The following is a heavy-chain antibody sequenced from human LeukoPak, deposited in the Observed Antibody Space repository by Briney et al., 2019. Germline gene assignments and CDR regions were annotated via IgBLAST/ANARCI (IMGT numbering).Heavy chain of an antibody. CDR2: INPNSGGT. Sequence: ASVKVSCKASGYTFTGYYMHWVRQAPGQGLEWMGWINPNSGGTNYAQKFQGRVTMTRDTSISTAYMELSRLRSDDTAVYYCARGMQYYDSSFDYWGQGTLVTVSS. D-gene: IGHD3-22*01. CDR3: ARGMQYYDSSFDY. J-gene: IGHJ4*02. CDR1: GYTFTGYY. V-gene: IGHV1-2*02.